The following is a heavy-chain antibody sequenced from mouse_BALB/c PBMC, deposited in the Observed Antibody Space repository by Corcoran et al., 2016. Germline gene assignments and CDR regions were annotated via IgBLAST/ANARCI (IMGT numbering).Heavy chain of an antibody. CDR1: GFNIKDYS. Sequence: EVQLQQSGAELVRPGALVKLSCKASGFNIKDYSMHWVKQRPEQGMEWIGWIDPENGNTIYDPKFQGKASITADTSSNTAYLQLSSLTSEDTAVYYCAREDGNYLFAYWGQGTLVTVSA. D-gene: IGHD2-1*01. J-gene: IGHJ3*01. V-gene: IGHV14-1*02. CDR3: AREDGNYLFAY. CDR2: IDPENGNT.